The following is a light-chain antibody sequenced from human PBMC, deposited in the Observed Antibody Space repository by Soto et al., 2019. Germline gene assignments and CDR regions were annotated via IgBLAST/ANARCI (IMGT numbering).Light chain of an antibody. CDR1: QSISSY. V-gene: IGKV1-39*01. Sequence: DIQMTQSPSSLSASVGDRVTITCRASQSISSYLNWYRQKPGKAPELLIYAASSLQSRVPSRFSGSGSGTDFTLTISSLQPEDFATYYCHQSYSIPPTFGPGTKVDIK. CDR3: HQSYSIPPT. J-gene: IGKJ3*01. CDR2: AAS.